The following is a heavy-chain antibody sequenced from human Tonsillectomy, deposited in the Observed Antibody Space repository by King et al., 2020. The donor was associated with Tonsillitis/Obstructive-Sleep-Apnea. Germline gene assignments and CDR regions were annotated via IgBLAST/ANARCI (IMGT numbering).Heavy chain of an antibody. CDR1: GFTFDDYA. J-gene: IGHJ4*02. CDR3: AKYSVVGATYG. V-gene: IGHV3-9*01. D-gene: IGHD1-26*01. CDR2: ISWNSGSI. Sequence: VQLVESGGGLVQPGRSLRLSCAASGFTFDDYAMHWVRQAPGKGLEWVSGISWNSGSIGDADSVKGRFTISRDNAKNALYLQMNSLRAEDTALYYCAKYSVVGATYGWGQGTLVTVSS.